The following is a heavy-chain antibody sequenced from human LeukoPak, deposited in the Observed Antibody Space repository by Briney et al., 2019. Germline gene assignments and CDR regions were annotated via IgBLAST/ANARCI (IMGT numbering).Heavy chain of an antibody. V-gene: IGHV1-8*03. CDR1: GYTFTSYD. J-gene: IGHJ6*03. CDR2: MNPNSGNT. D-gene: IGHD2-2*01. Sequence: ASVKVSSKASGYTFTSYDINWVRQATGQGLEWMGWMNPNSGNTGYAQKFQGRVTITRNTSISTAYMELSSLRSEDTAVYYCARSFCSSTSCPPYYYYYMDVWGKGTTVTVSS. CDR3: ARSFCSSTSCPPYYYYYMDV.